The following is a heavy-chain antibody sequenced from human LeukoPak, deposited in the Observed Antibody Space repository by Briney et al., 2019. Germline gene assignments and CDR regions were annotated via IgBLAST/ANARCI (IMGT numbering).Heavy chain of an antibody. CDR2: IYPSGST. Sequence: TASETLSLTCAVSGGSTSSGGYSWSWIRQPPGKGLEWIGYIYPSGSTYYNPSLKSRVTISVDRSKNQFSLKLSSVTAADTAVYYCARKYSGYDINDDAFDIWGQGTMVTVSS. D-gene: IGHD5-12*01. V-gene: IGHV4-30-2*01. CDR1: GGSTSSGGYS. CDR3: ARKYSGYDINDDAFDI. J-gene: IGHJ3*02.